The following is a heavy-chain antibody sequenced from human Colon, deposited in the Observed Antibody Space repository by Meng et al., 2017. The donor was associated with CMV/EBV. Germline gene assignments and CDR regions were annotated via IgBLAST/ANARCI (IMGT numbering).Heavy chain of an antibody. CDR2: IKQDGSEK. CDR1: GFTFSSNW. V-gene: IGHV3-7*01. J-gene: IGHJ4*02. CDR3: ARDSPHEQQLLRGIDY. Sequence: GGSLRLSCAASGFTFSSNWMNWVRQAPGKGLEWVANIKQDGSEKYYVDSVKGRFTISRDNAKNSLYLQMSSLRAEDTALYYCARDSPHEQQLLRGIDYWGQGTLVTSPQ. D-gene: IGHD6-13*01.